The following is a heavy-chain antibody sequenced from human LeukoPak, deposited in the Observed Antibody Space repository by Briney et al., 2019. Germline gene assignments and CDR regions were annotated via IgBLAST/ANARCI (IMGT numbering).Heavy chain of an antibody. CDR1: GGSISSYY. CDR3: ARDTLLYCSSTSCHTFDY. J-gene: IGHJ4*02. Sequence: SETLFLTCTVSGGSISSYYWSWIRQPPGKGLEWIGYIYYSGGTNYNPSLKSRVTISVDTSKNQFSLKLSSVTAADTAVYYCARDTLLYCSSTSCHTFDYWGQGTLVTVSS. D-gene: IGHD2-2*01. V-gene: IGHV4-59*01. CDR2: IYYSGGT.